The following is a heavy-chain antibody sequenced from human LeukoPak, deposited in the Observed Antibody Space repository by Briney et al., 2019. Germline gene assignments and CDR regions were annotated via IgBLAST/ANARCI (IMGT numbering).Heavy chain of an antibody. CDR1: GYSFTSYW. CDR2: IYPGDSDT. Sequence: GESLKISCKGSGYSFTSYWIGWVRQMPGKGLGWMGIIYPGDSDTRYSPSFQGQVTISADKSISTAYLQWSSLKASDTAMYYCARCPKRRITIFGVVTEFDPWGQGTLVTVSS. J-gene: IGHJ5*02. V-gene: IGHV5-51*01. CDR3: ARCPKRRITIFGVVTEFDP. D-gene: IGHD3-3*01.